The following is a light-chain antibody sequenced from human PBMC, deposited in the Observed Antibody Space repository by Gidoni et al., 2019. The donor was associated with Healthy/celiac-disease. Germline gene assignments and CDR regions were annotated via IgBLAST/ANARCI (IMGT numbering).Light chain of an antibody. CDR2: GAS. V-gene: IGKV3-20*01. Sequence: TLSLSPGERATLSCRASQSVSSSYLAWYQQNPGQAPRLLIYGASSRATGIPDRFSGSGSGTDFTLTISRLEPEDFAVYYCQQYGSSLLFTFGPGTKVDIK. J-gene: IGKJ3*01. CDR3: QQYGSSLLFT. CDR1: QSVSSSY.